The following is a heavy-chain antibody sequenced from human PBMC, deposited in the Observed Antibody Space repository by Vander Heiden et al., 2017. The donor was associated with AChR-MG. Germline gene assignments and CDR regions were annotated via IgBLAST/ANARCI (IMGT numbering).Heavy chain of an antibody. J-gene: IGHJ4*02. CDR1: GFTFSSYG. CDR3: AKDASVGGYFDWLWGGFDY. D-gene: IGHD3-9*01. Sequence: QVQLVESGGGVVQPGSSLSLPCAASGFTFSSYGMHWFRQAPGKGLEWVAVISYDGSNKYYADSGKGRFTISRDNSKNTLYLQMNSLRAEDTAVYYCAKDASVGGYFDWLWGGFDYWGQGTLVTVSS. CDR2: ISYDGSNK. V-gene: IGHV3-30*18.